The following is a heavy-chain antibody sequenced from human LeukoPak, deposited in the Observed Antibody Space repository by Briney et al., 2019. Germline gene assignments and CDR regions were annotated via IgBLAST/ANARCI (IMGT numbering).Heavy chain of an antibody. CDR2: IYHSGST. Sequence: SETLSLTCAVSGYSISRGYYWGWIRQPPGKGLEWIGIIYHSGSTYYNPSVKSRDHISVDTSKNQFSLKLSSVTAAAAAVYYCARGGIAAAGTSFDYWGQGTLVTVSS. J-gene: IGHJ4*02. V-gene: IGHV4-38-2*01. CDR3: ARGGIAAAGTSFDY. D-gene: IGHD6-13*01. CDR1: GYSISRGYY.